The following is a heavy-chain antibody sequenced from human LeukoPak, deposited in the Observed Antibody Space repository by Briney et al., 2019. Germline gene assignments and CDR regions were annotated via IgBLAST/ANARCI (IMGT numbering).Heavy chain of an antibody. CDR2: IYYSGST. CDR1: GGSISSYY. J-gene: IGHJ4*02. CDR3: ATPLPVAISH. Sequence: SETLSLTCTVSGGSISSYYWGWIRQPPGKGLEWIGSIYYSGSTYYNPSLKSRVTISVDTSKNQFSLKLSSVTAADTAVYYCATPLPVAISHWGQGTLVTVSS. D-gene: IGHD2-2*01. V-gene: IGHV4-39*07.